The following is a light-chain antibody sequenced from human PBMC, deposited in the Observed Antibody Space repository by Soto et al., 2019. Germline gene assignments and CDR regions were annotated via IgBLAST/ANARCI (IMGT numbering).Light chain of an antibody. V-gene: IGKV3-20*01. Sequence: EIVLTQSPGTLSLSPGERATLSCRASHSVSCSYLAWYQQKPGQAPRLLIYGASSRATGIPDRFSGSGSGKDFTLTISRLEPEDFAVYYCQQYGSSPPITFGQGTRLEIK. CDR2: GAS. CDR1: HSVSCSY. CDR3: QQYGSSPPIT. J-gene: IGKJ5*01.